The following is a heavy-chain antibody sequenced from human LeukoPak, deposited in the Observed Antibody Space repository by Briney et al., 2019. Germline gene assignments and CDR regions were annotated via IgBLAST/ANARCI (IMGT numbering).Heavy chain of an antibody. J-gene: IGHJ6*02. Sequence: PSETLSLTCAVYGGSFSGYYWSWIRQPPGKGLEWIGEINHSGSTNYNPSLKSRVTISVDTSKNQFSLKLSSVTAADTAVYYCARGIAAAGNPKYYYYGMDVWGQGTPVTVSS. D-gene: IGHD6-13*01. V-gene: IGHV4-34*01. CDR3: ARGIAAAGNPKYYYYGMDV. CDR2: INHSGST. CDR1: GGSFSGYY.